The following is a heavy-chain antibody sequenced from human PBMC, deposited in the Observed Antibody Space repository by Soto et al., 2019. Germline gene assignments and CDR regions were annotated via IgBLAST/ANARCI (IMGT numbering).Heavy chain of an antibody. V-gene: IGHV3-7*01. D-gene: IGHD3-10*01. Sequence: PGGSLRLSCAASGFNFHWYWMSWVRQAPGKGLERLATIQTDASETKYVDSVKGRFTVSRDNAKNSVYLQLESLRSEDTVVYYCARYSGYGSGNYLNHYLDYWGHGTLVTVSS. CDR2: IQTDASET. J-gene: IGHJ4*01. CDR3: ARYSGYGSGNYLNHYLDY. CDR1: GFNFHWYW.